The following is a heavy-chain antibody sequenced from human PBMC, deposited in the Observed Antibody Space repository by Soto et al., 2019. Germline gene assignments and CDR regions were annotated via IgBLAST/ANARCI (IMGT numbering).Heavy chain of an antibody. CDR3: AREGEHNPYYYDSSGYPTL. J-gene: IGHJ4*02. CDR2: IWYDGSNK. Sequence: GGSLRLSCAASGFTLSSYGMHWVRQAPGKGLEWVAVIWYDGSNKYYADSVKGRFTISRDNSKNTLYLQMNSLRAEDTAVYYCAREGEHNPYYYDSSGYPTLWGQGTLVTVSS. CDR1: GFTLSSYG. V-gene: IGHV3-33*01. D-gene: IGHD3-22*01.